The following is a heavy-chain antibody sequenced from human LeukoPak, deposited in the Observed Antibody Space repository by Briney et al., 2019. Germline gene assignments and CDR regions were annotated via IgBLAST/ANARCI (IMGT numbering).Heavy chain of an antibody. Sequence: SETLSLTCTVSGGSISSYYWSWIRQPPGKGLEWIGYIYYSGSTNYNPSLKSRVTISVDTSKNQFSLKLSSVTAADTAVYYCASFNDGYSYGKNHDYWGQGTLVTVSS. CDR2: IYYSGST. J-gene: IGHJ4*02. CDR1: GGSISSYY. V-gene: IGHV4-59*12. CDR3: ASFNDGYSYGKNHDY. D-gene: IGHD5-18*01.